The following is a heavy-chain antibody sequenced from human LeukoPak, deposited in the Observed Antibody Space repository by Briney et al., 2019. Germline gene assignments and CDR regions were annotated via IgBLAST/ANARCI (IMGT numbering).Heavy chain of an antibody. CDR1: GVTFSDYA. CDR2: INPDGDVT. Sequence: ASVKVSCKASGVTFSDYALNWVRQAPGQGLEWMGWINPDGDVTKSAQKFQGRVTMTTDKSINTVFMELSGPTSDDTALYYCARGPNHYYYMDFRGKGTTVSVSS. D-gene: IGHD2-8*01. CDR3: ARGPNHYYYMDF. J-gene: IGHJ6*03. V-gene: IGHV1-2*02.